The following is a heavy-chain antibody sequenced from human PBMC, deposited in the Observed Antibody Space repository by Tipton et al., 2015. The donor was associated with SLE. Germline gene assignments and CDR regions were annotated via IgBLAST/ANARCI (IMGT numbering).Heavy chain of an antibody. J-gene: IGHJ5*02. CDR2: MYSDGSK. Sequence: SLRLSCAASGFTFSSYAMSWVRQAPGKGLEWVSVMYSDGSKYYSGSVKGRFTISRDNSENTVYLQMSSLRPDDTAVYYCARSSATGWRDLWGQGTLVTVSS. CDR3: ARSSATGWRDL. D-gene: IGHD6-19*01. CDR1: GFTFSSYA. V-gene: IGHV3-53*05.